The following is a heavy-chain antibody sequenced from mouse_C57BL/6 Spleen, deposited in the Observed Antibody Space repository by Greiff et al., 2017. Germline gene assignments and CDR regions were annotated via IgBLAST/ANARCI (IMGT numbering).Heavy chain of an antibody. J-gene: IGHJ2*01. CDR2: IYPGDGYT. Sequence: QVQLMQSGPELVKPGGSVKISCKASGYAFSSSWMNWVKQRPGKGLEWIGRIYPGDGYTNYTGKFKGQATLTADKSSSTPYLQLSSLTSEDSAVYSCPYYGSSEFAYWGQGTTLTVSA. V-gene: IGHV1-82*01. CDR3: PYYGSSEFAY. D-gene: IGHD1-1*01. CDR1: GYAFSSSW.